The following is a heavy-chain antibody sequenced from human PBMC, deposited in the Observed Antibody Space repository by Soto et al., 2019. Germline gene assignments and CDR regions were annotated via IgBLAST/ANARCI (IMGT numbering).Heavy chain of an antibody. CDR3: ARSEAQVDFWSGYYPNYYYYGMDV. D-gene: IGHD3-3*01. J-gene: IGHJ6*02. Sequence: QVQLVESGGGVVQPGRSLRLSCAASGFTFSSYAMHWVRQAPGKGLEWVADISYDGSNKYYADSVKGRFTISRDNSKNTLYLQMNSLRAEDTAVYYCARSEAQVDFWSGYYPNYYYYGMDVWGQGTTVNVSS. CDR2: ISYDGSNK. V-gene: IGHV3-30-3*01. CDR1: GFTFSSYA.